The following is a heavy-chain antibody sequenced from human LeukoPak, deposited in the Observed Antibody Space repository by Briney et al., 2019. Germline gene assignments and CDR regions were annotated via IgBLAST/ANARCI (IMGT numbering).Heavy chain of an antibody. Sequence: PGGSLRLSCAASGFTFSSYGMHWVRQAPGKGLEWVAVIWYDGSNKYYADSVKGRFTISRDNSKNTLYLQMNSLRAEDTAVYYCARRAAAGKYYFDYWGQGTLVTVSS. CDR3: ARRAAAGKYYFDY. V-gene: IGHV3-33*08. D-gene: IGHD6-13*01. CDR1: GFTFSSYG. J-gene: IGHJ4*02. CDR2: IWYDGSNK.